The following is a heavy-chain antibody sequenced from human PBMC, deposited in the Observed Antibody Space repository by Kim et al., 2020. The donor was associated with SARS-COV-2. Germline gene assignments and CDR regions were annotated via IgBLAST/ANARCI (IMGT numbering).Heavy chain of an antibody. CDR2: GSEI. CDR3: ARGINTAA. J-gene: IGHJ4*02. V-gene: IGHV3-7*01. D-gene: IGHD2-15*01. Sequence: GSEIDYVDSVKGRFTISRDNAVNSLYLQMNSLRAGDTAVYYCARGINTAAWGQGTLVTVSS.